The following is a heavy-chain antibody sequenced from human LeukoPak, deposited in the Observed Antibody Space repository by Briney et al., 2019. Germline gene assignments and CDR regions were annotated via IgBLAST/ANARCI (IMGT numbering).Heavy chain of an antibody. V-gene: IGHV5-51*01. D-gene: IGHD3-10*01. CDR1: GSSFPTYW. J-gene: IGHJ4*02. CDR3: ARHRGAGGSDS. CDR2: IYPDDSET. Sequence: GASLQISCEGSGSSFPTYWIVWGRQLAGKGPGGMAMIYPDDSETRYSPSFQGQVTISADKSISTAYLQWGSLKASDTAMYYCARHRGAGGSDSWGQGTLVTVSS.